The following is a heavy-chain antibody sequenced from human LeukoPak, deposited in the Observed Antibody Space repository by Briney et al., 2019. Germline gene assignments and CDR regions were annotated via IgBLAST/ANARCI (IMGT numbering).Heavy chain of an antibody. CDR1: GYTFTGYY. J-gene: IGHJ6*03. D-gene: IGHD3-10*01. CDR3: ARRNRFGEFSSSYYYYMDV. V-gene: IGHV7-4-1*02. CDR2: INTNTGNP. Sequence: ASVKVSCKASGYTFTGYYMHWVRQAPGQGLEWMGWINTNTGNPTYAQDFTGRFVFSLDTSVSTAYLQISSLRAEDTAVYYCARRNRFGEFSSSYYYYMDVWGKGTTVTVSS.